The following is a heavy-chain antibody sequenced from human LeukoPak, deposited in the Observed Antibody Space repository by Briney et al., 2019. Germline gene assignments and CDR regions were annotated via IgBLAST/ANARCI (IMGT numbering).Heavy chain of an antibody. Sequence: SETLSLTCTVSGGSISSGGYSWSWIRQPPGKGLERIGYIYHSGSTYYNPSLKSRVTISVDRSKNQFSLKLSSVTAADTAVYYCARGHGSGSDFDYWGQGTLVTVSS. J-gene: IGHJ4*02. CDR2: IYHSGST. CDR1: GGSISSGGYS. V-gene: IGHV4-30-2*01. D-gene: IGHD3-10*01. CDR3: ARGHGSGSDFDY.